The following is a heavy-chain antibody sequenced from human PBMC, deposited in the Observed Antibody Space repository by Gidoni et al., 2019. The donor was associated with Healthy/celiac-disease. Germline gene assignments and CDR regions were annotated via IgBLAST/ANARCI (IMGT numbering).Heavy chain of an antibody. V-gene: IGHV4-34*01. J-gene: IGHJ4*02. CDR2: INHSGST. D-gene: IGHD1-7*01. CDR1: GGSFSGYY. CDR3: ARGWNWSSRPFDY. Sequence: QVQLQQWGAGLLKPSETLSLTCAVYGGSFSGYYWSWIRRPPGKGLEWIGEINHSGSTNYNPSLKSRVTISVDTSKNQFSLKLSSVTAADTAVYYCARGWNWSSRPFDYWGQGTLVTVSS.